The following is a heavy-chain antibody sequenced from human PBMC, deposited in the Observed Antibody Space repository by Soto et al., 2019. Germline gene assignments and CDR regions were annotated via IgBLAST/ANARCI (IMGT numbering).Heavy chain of an antibody. D-gene: IGHD2-8*01. Sequence: ASVKVSCKASGYTFTGYYVHWVREAPGQMLEWMGWINAGNGNTKYSQKFQGRVTITRDTSASTAYMELSSLRSEDTAVYYCARERAPLKARPSQWQPIDPWGQGTLVTVSS. CDR3: ARERAPLKARPSQWQPIDP. CDR1: GYTFTGYY. J-gene: IGHJ5*02. V-gene: IGHV1-3*01. CDR2: INAGNGNT.